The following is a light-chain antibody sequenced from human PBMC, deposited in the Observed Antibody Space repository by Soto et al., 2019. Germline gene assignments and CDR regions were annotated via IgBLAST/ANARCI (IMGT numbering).Light chain of an antibody. CDR1: QSGIFGTNSENS. V-gene: IGKV4-1*01. CDR3: QQYFDPPVT. J-gene: IGKJ5*01. CDR2: WAS. Sequence: DIVMTQSPDSLSVSLGERATINCKSNQSGIFGTNSENSLAWYQQTPGQPPKLLIYWASTRESGVPHRFTGSESGTQFALTITSLQAEDVAVYYCQQYFDPPVTFGQGTRLEIK.